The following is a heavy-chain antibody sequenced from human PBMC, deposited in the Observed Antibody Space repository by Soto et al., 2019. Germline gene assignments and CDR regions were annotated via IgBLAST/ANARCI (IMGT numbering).Heavy chain of an antibody. D-gene: IGHD6-13*01. CDR2: ISGSGGST. J-gene: IGHJ5*02. V-gene: IGHV3-23*01. CDR1: GFTFSSYA. CDR3: AKVGRVWAAANWFDP. Sequence: GGSLRLSCAASGFTFSSYAMSWVHQAPGKGLEWVSAISGSGGSTYYADSVKGRFTISRDNSKNTLYLQMNSLRAEDTAVYYCAKVGRVWAAANWFDPWGQGTLVTVSS.